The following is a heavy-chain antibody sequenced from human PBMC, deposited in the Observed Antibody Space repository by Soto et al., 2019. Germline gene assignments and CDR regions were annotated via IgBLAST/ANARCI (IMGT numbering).Heavy chain of an antibody. CDR1: GGSFSGYY. Sequence: SENLSLTCAVYGGSFSGYYWSWIRQPPGKGLEWIGEINHSGSTNYNPSLKSRVTISVDTSKNQFSLKLSSVTAADTAVYYCARGGRRRLYYYDSSGYALDYWGQGTLVT. J-gene: IGHJ4*02. V-gene: IGHV4-34*01. CDR3: ARGGRRRLYYYDSSGYALDY. D-gene: IGHD3-22*01. CDR2: INHSGST.